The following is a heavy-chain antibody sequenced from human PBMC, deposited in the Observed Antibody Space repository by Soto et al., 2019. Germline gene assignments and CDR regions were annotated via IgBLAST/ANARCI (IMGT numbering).Heavy chain of an antibody. V-gene: IGHV4-39*01. CDR3: ARQRTSVVTQAYFDV. Sequence: SDTLSLSSPCAGGSLISRGYCWGWLRQPPGKGLEWIGSIYYSGSTYNNPSLRSRVSMSIDTSKDQFSLKLKSVTAADTAPYFCARQRTSVVTQAYFDVWGPGSRVNVSA. D-gene: IGHD2-21*02. J-gene: IGHJ4*02. CDR1: GGSLISRGYC. CDR2: IYYSGST.